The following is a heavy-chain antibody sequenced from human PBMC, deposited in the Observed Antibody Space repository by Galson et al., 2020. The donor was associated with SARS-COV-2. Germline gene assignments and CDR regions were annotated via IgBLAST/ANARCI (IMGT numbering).Heavy chain of an antibody. D-gene: IGHD3-22*01. CDR2: IYPGDSDT. Sequence: GESLKISCKGSGYSFTSYWIGWVRQMPGKGLEWMGIIYPGDSDTRYSPSFQGQVTISADKSISTAYLQWSSLKASDTAMYYCARHTYDSSGYYYGYYYYYMDVWGKGTTFTISS. V-gene: IGHV5-51*01. J-gene: IGHJ6*03. CDR1: GYSFTSYW. CDR3: ARHTYDSSGYYYGYYYYYMDV.